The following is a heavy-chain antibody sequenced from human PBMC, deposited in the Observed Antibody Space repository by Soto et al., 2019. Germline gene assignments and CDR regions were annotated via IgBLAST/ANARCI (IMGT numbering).Heavy chain of an antibody. CDR1: GYTFTSYD. CDR3: ARGLSKGGDYVHYYYYMDV. Sequence: ASVKVSCKASGYTFTSYDINWVRQATGQGLEWMGWMNPNSGNTGYAQKFQGRVTMTRKTSISTAYRELSSLRSEDTAVYYCARGLSKGGDYVHYYYYMDVWGKGTTVTVSS. CDR2: MNPNSGNT. J-gene: IGHJ6*03. V-gene: IGHV1-8*01. D-gene: IGHD4-17*01.